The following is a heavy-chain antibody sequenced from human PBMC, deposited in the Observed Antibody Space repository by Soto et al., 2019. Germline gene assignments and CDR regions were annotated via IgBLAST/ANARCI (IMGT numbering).Heavy chain of an antibody. CDR2: IRSKAYGGTT. CDR1: GFTFGDYA. Sequence: GGSLRLSCTASGFTFGDYAMSWFRQAPGKGLEWVGFIRSKAYGGTTEYAASVKGRFTISRDDSKSIAYLQMNSLKTEDTAVYYCTRGNLELYFYYGMDVWGQGSTVTVSS. D-gene: IGHD1-7*01. CDR3: TRGNLELYFYYGMDV. V-gene: IGHV3-49*03. J-gene: IGHJ6*02.